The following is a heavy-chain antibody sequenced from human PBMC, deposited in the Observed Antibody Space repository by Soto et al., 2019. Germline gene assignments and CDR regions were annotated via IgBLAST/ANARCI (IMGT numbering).Heavy chain of an antibody. Sequence: EVQLLESGGGLVQPGGSLRLSCATSGFTFSSYAMTWVRQAPGKGLEWVSGISGSGGATHYADSVKGRFTISRDNSKNTLYLQMNSLRAEDTSVYYCAKNPGGSLHPIDYWGQGTLVAVSS. CDR2: ISGSGGAT. V-gene: IGHV3-23*01. CDR3: AKNPGGSLHPIDY. J-gene: IGHJ4*02. D-gene: IGHD1-26*01. CDR1: GFTFSSYA.